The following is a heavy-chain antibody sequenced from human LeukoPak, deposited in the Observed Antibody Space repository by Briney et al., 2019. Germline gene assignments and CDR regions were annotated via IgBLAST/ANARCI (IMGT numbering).Heavy chain of an antibody. CDR3: ARQMYSSSWYANPYYYYYGMDV. CDR1: GGSFSGYY. V-gene: IGHV4-34*01. J-gene: IGHJ6*02. Sequence: SETLSLTCAVYGGSFSGYYWSWIRQPPGKGLEWVGSIYYSGSTYYNPSLKSRVTISVDTSKNQFSLKLSSVTAADTAVYYCARQMYSSSWYANPYYYYYGMDVWGQGTTVTVSS. D-gene: IGHD6-13*01. CDR2: IYYSGST.